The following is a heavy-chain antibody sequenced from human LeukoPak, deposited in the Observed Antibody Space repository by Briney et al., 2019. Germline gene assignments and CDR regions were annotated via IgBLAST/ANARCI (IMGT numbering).Heavy chain of an antibody. J-gene: IGHJ5*02. CDR1: GXTFSSYA. Sequence: PGGSLRLSCAASGXTFSSYAMHWVRQAPGKGLEWVAVISYDGSNKYYADSVKGRFTISRDNSKNTLYLQMNSLRAEDTAVYYCARLSDDYVAWGQGTLVTVSS. CDR2: ISYDGSNK. D-gene: IGHD3-16*01. V-gene: IGHV3-30-3*01. CDR3: ARLSDDYVA.